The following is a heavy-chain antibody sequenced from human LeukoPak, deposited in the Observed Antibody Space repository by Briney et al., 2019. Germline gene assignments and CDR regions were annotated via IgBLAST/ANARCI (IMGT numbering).Heavy chain of an antibody. CDR1: GGSISSYY. CDR3: ARHGRTNGDSKKAFDY. Sequence: SETLSLTCTVSGGSISSYYWSWIRQPPAKGLDWNGYISYSGSTNYNPSLESRVTISVDTSKNQFSLKLTSMTAADTAVYYCARHGRTNGDSKKAFDYWGQGALVTVSS. J-gene: IGHJ4*02. D-gene: IGHD4-17*01. CDR2: ISYSGST. V-gene: IGHV4-59*08.